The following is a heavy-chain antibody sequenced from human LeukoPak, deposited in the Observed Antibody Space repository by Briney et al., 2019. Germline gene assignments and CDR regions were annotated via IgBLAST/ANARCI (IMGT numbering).Heavy chain of an antibody. D-gene: IGHD3-22*01. CDR3: ASGTDSSGYYGPYYYYMDV. CDR1: GYTFTGYY. Sequence: ASVKVSCKASGYTFTGYYMHWVRQAPGQGLEWMGRINPNSGGTNYAQKFQGRVTMTRDTSISTAYMELSRLRSDDTAVYYCASGTDSSGYYGPYYYYMDVRGKGTTVTVSS. CDR2: INPNSGGT. J-gene: IGHJ6*03. V-gene: IGHV1-2*06.